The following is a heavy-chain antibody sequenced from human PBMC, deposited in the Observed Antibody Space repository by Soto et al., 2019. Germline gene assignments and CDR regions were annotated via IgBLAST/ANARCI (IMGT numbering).Heavy chain of an antibody. CDR2: ISAYNGNT. V-gene: IGHV1-18*01. CDR1: GYTFTSYG. CDR3: ALLSAIRALDYSDY. Sequence: ASVKVSCKASGYTFTSYGISWVRQAPGQGLEWMGWISAYNGNTNYAQKLQDRVTMSTDTSTSTAYMELRSLRSDDTAVYYCALLSAIRALDYSDYWGQGTQVTVSS. D-gene: IGHD2-15*01. J-gene: IGHJ4*02.